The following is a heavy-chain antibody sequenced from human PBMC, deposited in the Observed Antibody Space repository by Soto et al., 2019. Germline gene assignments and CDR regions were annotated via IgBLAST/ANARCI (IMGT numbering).Heavy chain of an antibody. CDR3: APSDYGDYTNWFDP. V-gene: IGHV2-5*02. CDR2: IYWDDDK. Sequence: QITLKESGPTLVKPTQTLTLTCTFSGFSLSTSGVGVGWIRQPPGKALEWLALIYWDDDKRYSPSLKSRLTITKDTSQHQVVLTMTNMDPVDTATYYCAPSDYGDYTNWFDPWGQGTLVTVSS. D-gene: IGHD4-17*01. J-gene: IGHJ5*02. CDR1: GFSLSTSGVG.